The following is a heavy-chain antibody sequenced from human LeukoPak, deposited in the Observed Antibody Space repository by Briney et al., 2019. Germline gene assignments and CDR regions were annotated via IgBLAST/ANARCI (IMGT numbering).Heavy chain of an antibody. J-gene: IGHJ4*02. CDR1: GFTVSSNY. V-gene: IGHV3-53*01. CDR3: AKGTTTLVVTKIDY. CDR2: IYSGGST. Sequence: GGSLRLSCAASGFTVSSNYMSWVRQAPGKGLEWVSVIYSGGSTYYADSVKGRFTISRDNSKNTLYLQMNSLRAEDTAVYYCAKGTTTLVVTKIDYWGQGTLVTVSS. D-gene: IGHD4-23*01.